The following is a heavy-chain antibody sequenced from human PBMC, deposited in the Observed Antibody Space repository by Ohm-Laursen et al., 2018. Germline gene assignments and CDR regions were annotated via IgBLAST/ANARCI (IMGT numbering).Heavy chain of an antibody. V-gene: IGHV3-30*18. D-gene: IGHD3-22*01. CDR2: ISYDGSNK. J-gene: IGHJ6*02. CDR3: AKDEYDSSGQYYYYYYTMDV. Sequence: SLRLSCAASGFTFSGYGMHWVRQAPGKGLEWVAVISYDGSNKYYADSVRGRFTISRDNSKSTLYLQMNSLRAEDTAVYYCAKDEYDSSGQYYYYYYTMDVWGQGTTVTVSS. CDR1: GFTFSGYG.